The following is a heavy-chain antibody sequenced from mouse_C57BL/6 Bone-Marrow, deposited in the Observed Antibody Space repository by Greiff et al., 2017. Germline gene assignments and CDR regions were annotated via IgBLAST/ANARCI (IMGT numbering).Heavy chain of an antibody. J-gene: IGHJ1*03. V-gene: IGHV1-69*01. D-gene: IGHD1-3*01. CDR3: AREKSSPLEWYFDV. CDR2: IDPSDSYT. Sequence: VQLQQPGAELVMPWASVKLSCKASGYTFTSYWMHWVKQRPGPGLQWIGEIDPSDSYTNYHQKFKGKSTLTVDKSSRTAYMQLSSLTSEDSAVYYCAREKSSPLEWYFDVWGTGTTVTVSS. CDR1: GYTFTSYW.